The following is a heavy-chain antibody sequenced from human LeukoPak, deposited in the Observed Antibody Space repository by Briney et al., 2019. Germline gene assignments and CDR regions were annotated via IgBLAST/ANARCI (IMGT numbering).Heavy chain of an antibody. CDR3: AYASYYYYGMDV. V-gene: IGHV4-34*01. CDR2: INHSGST. J-gene: IGHJ6*02. CDR1: GGSFSGYY. D-gene: IGHD3-16*01. Sequence: SETLSLTCAVCGGSFSGYYWSWIRQPPGKGLEWIGEINHSGSTNYNPSLKSRVTISVDTSKNQFSLKLSSVTAADTAVYYCAYASYYYYGMDVWGQGTTVTVSS.